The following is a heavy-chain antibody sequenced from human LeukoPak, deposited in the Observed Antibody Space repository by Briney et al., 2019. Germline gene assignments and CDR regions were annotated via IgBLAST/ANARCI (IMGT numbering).Heavy chain of an antibody. CDR2: ISYDGSNK. CDR1: GFTFSSYA. V-gene: IGHV3-30-3*01. D-gene: IGHD6-6*01. CDR3: ARGFSVAAPSYYMDV. J-gene: IGHJ6*03. Sequence: GGSLRLSCAASGFTFSSYAMHWVRQAPGKGLEWVAVISYDGSNKYYADSVKGRFTISRDNSKNTLYLQMNSLRAEDTAVYYCARGFSVAAPSYYMDVWGKGTTVTVSS.